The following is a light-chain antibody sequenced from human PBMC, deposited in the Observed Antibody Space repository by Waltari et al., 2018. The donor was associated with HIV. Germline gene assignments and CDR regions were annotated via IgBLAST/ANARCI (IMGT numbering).Light chain of an antibody. Sequence: QSALTQPPSASGSPGQSVTISCPGTSSHVGGYNYVSWYQQHPGKAPKLMIYGVNKRPSGVPDRFSGSKSGNTASLTVSGLQAEDEAEYYCSSYAGSNNVVFGGGTKLTVL. CDR1: SSHVGGYNY. V-gene: IGLV2-8*01. J-gene: IGLJ2*01. CDR2: GVN. CDR3: SSYAGSNNVV.